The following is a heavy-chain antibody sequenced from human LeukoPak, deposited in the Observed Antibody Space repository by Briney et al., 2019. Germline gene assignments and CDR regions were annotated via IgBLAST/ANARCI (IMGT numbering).Heavy chain of an antibody. CDR3: ATSGYSSSCPDY. Sequence: SETLSLTCTVSGGSISSYYWSWIRQPAGKGLEWIGRIYTSGSTNYNPSLKSRVTMSVDTSKNQFSLKLSSVTAADTAVYYCATSGYSSSCPDYWGQGTLVTVSS. J-gene: IGHJ4*02. V-gene: IGHV4-4*07. CDR1: GGSISSYY. D-gene: IGHD6-13*01. CDR2: IYTSGST.